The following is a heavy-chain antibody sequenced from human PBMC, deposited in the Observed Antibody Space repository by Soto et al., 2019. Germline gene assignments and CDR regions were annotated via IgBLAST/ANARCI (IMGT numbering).Heavy chain of an antibody. CDR1: GGSISSGGYY. J-gene: IGHJ4*02. V-gene: IGHV4-31*01. D-gene: IGHD3-10*01. Sequence: QVQLQGSGPGLVKPSQTLSLTCTVSGGSISSGGYYWSWIRQHPGKGLEWIGYIYYSGSTYYNPSLKSVVTISLDTSKNQSPLKLSSVTAADTAVYYCARTTMVREFDYWGQSTLVTVSS. CDR3: ARTTMVREFDY. CDR2: IYYSGST.